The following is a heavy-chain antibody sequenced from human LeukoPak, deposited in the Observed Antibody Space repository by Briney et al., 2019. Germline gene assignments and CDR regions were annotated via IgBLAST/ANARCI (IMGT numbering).Heavy chain of an antibody. CDR3: ARARTGLGNWNYLGFDP. Sequence: SETLSLTCTVSGGSISRYYWSWIRQPPGKGLEWIGYIYYSGSTNYNPSLKSRVTISVDTSKNQFSLKLRSVTAADTDVYYCARARTGLGNWNYLGFDPWGQGTLVTVSS. D-gene: IGHD1-7*01. J-gene: IGHJ5*02. V-gene: IGHV4-59*01. CDR2: IYYSGST. CDR1: GGSISRYY.